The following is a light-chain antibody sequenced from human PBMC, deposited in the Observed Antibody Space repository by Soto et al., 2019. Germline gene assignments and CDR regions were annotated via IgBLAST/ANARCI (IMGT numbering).Light chain of an antibody. CDR3: QQHSNWPLT. CDR1: QSVSSN. V-gene: IGKV3-11*01. Sequence: EIVLTQSPATLSLSPGERATLSCRASQSVSSNLAWYQQKPGQAPRLLIYDASNRATGIPARFSCRRSGTDFTLTIGSLEPADFAVYYCQQHSNWPLTFGGGPKVEVK. J-gene: IGKJ4*01. CDR2: DAS.